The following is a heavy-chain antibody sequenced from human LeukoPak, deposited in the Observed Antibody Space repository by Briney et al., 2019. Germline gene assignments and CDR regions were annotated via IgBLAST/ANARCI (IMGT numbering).Heavy chain of an antibody. CDR2: ISYDGSNK. CDR1: GFTFSSYG. J-gene: IGHJ4*02. D-gene: IGHD1-1*01. V-gene: IGHV3-30*18. CDR3: AKDPLEDY. Sequence: GGSLRLSCAASGFTFSSYGMHWVRQAPGKGLEWVAVISYDGSNKYYADSEKGRFTISRDNSKNTLYLQMNSLRAEDTAVYYCAKDPLEDYWGQGTLVTVSS.